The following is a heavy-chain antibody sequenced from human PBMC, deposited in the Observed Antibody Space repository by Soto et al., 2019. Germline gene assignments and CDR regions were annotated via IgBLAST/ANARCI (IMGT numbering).Heavy chain of an antibody. CDR3: ARGNPVPLDY. V-gene: IGHV4-30-2*01. J-gene: IGHJ4*02. D-gene: IGHD1-1*01. CDR2: IYHSGST. Sequence: QLQLQESGSGLVKPSQTLSLTCAVSGGSISSGGYSWSWIRQPPGKGLEWIGYIYHSGSTYYNPSLXGXVXIXXDRSKNQFSLKLSSVTAADTAVYYCARGNPVPLDYWGQGTLVTVSS. CDR1: GGSISSGGYS.